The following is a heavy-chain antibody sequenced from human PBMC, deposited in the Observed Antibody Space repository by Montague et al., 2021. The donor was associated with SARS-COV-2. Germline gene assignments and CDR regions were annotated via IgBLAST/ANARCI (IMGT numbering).Heavy chain of an antibody. V-gene: IGHV3-9*01. Sequence: SLRLSCAASGFTFDDYAMHWVRQAPGKGLKWVSGINWSGGRIDYAESVKGRFTISRDNAKNSLYLQMNSLRVEDTALYYCAKDMEAAVTTGYFSDWGQGALVTVSS. CDR2: INWSGGRI. CDR3: AKDMEAAVTTGYFSD. D-gene: IGHD2-15*01. CDR1: GFTFDDYA. J-gene: IGHJ4*02.